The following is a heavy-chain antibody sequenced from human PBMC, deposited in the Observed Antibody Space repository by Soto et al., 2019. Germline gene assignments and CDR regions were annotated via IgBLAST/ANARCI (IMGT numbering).Heavy chain of an antibody. CDR1: GFTFSSYG. CDR2: IWYDGSNK. D-gene: IGHD1-26*01. Sequence: GGSLRLSCAASGFTFSSYGMHWVRQAPGKGLEWVAVIWYDGSNKYYADSVKGRFTISRDNSKNTLYLQMNSLRAEDTAVYYCARGGANYYYGMDVWGQGTTVTVSS. CDR3: ARGGANYYYGMDV. J-gene: IGHJ6*02. V-gene: IGHV3-33*01.